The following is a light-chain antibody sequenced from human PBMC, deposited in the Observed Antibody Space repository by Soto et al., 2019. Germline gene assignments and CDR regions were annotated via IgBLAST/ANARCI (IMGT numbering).Light chain of an antibody. CDR1: QSVSSSY. CDR3: QQYGSSPWT. CDR2: GAS. V-gene: IGKV3-20*01. Sequence: EIVLTQSPGTLSLSPGESATLSCRASQSVSSSYLAWYQQKPGQAPRLVIYGASNRATGIPGRFSGSGSGTDFTLTISRLEPEDFAVYYCQQYGSSPWTVGQGSKVDIK. J-gene: IGKJ1*01.